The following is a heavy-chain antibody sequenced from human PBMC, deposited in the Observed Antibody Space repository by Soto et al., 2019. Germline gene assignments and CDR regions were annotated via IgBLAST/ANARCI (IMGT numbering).Heavy chain of an antibody. Sequence: PGGSLRLSCAASGFTFSNAWMSWVRQAPGKGLEWVGRIKSKTDGGTTDYAAPVKGRFTISRDDSKNTLYLQMNSPKTEDTAVYYCTTDQWGDSNDYWGQGTLVTVSS. CDR3: TTDQWGDSNDY. CDR2: IKSKTDGGTT. V-gene: IGHV3-15*01. J-gene: IGHJ4*02. D-gene: IGHD3-22*01. CDR1: GFTFSNAW.